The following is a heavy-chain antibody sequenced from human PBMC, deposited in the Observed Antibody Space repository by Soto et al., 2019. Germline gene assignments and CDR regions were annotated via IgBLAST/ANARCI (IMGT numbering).Heavy chain of an antibody. D-gene: IGHD1-1*01. V-gene: IGHV1-18*01. CDR3: ARGRYGDY. Sequence: QVHLVQSGAEVKKPGASVKVSCKASGYTFTSYGITWVRQAPGQGLEWMGWISAHNGNTDYAQKLQGRVSVTRDTSTSTAYMELRSLKSDDTAVYYCARGRYGDYWGQGALVTVSS. CDR1: GYTFTSYG. CDR2: ISAHNGNT. J-gene: IGHJ4*02.